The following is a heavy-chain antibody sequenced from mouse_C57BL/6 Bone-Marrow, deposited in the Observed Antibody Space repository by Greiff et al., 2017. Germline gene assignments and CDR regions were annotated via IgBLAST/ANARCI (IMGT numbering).Heavy chain of an antibody. D-gene: IGHD2-12*01. V-gene: IGHV7-1*01. J-gene: IGHJ4*01. Sequence: EVKLMESGGGLVQSGRSLRLSCATSGFTFSDFYMEWVRQAPGKGLEWIAASRNKANDYTTEYSASVKGRFIVSRDTSQSILYLQMNALRAEDTAIYYCARDYYSYAMDYWGQGTSVTVSS. CDR1: GFTFSDFY. CDR3: ARDYYSYAMDY. CDR2: SRNKANDYTT.